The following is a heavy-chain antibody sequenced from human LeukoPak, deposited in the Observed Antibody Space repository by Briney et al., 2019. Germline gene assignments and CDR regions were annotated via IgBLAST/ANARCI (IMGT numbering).Heavy chain of an antibody. CDR1: GGSISSNN. CDR2: ISYSGST. J-gene: IGHJ4*02. Sequence: KPSETLSLTCTVSGGSISSNNWSWIRQPPGKGLEWIGYISYSGSTNYNPSLKSRVTISVDTSKNQFSLKLSSVTAADTAVYYCARVFAAYAGFDYWGQGTLVTVSS. D-gene: IGHD6-13*01. CDR3: ARVFAAYAGFDY. V-gene: IGHV4-59*01.